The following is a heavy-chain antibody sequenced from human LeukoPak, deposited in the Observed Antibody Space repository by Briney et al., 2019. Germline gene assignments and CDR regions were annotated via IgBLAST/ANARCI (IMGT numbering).Heavy chain of an antibody. CDR1: GFSLSTSGMC. CDR2: IDWDDDK. J-gene: IGHJ4*02. V-gene: IGHV2-70*11. D-gene: IGHD6-13*01. CDR3: ARITPAGRQLDY. Sequence: SGPALVKPTQTLTLNCTFSGFSLSTSGMCVSWIRQPPGKALEWLARIDWDDDKYYSTSLKTRLTISKDTSKNQVVLTMTNMDPVDTATYYCARITPAGRQLDYWGRGTLVTVSS.